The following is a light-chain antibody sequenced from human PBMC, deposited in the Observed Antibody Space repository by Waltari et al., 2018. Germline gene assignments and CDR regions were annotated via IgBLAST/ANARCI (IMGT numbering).Light chain of an antibody. J-gene: IGKJ2*01. CDR3: QQCYTFPYT. Sequence: DIVLTQSPDSLAVSLGERATINCKSSQSVVFSSNNKNYLAWYHQKPGQPPKLLITWASTRESGVPDRFSGSGSETDFTLTISSLQAEDVAVYYCQQCYTFPYTFGQGTELEIK. CDR2: WAS. V-gene: IGKV4-1*01. CDR1: QSVVFSSNNKNY.